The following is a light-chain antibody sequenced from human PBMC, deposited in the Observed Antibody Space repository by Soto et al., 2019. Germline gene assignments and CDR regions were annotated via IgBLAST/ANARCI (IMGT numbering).Light chain of an antibody. J-gene: IGKJ4*01. CDR3: HQYGSSPLT. Sequence: EIVLTQSPGTLSLSPGERATLSCRASQSVSSSYLAWYQQKPGQAPRLLIYGASSRATGIPDRFSGSGSGTDFTLTISRLEPEDFAVYYYHQYGSSPLTFGGGTKVQIK. CDR1: QSVSSSY. CDR2: GAS. V-gene: IGKV3-20*01.